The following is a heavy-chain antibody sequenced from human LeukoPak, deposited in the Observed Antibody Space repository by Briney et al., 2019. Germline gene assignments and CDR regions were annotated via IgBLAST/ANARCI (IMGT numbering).Heavy chain of an antibody. D-gene: IGHD6-13*01. V-gene: IGHV5-51*01. CDR1: GYSFTSYW. Sequence: GESLKISCKGSGYSFTSYWIGWVRQMPGKGLEWMGIIYLGDSDTRSSPSFQGQVTISADKSISTAYLQWSSLKASDTAIYYCARHREPGIAASVSFDFWGQGTLVIVAS. J-gene: IGHJ4*02. CDR3: ARHREPGIAASVSFDF. CDR2: IYLGDSDT.